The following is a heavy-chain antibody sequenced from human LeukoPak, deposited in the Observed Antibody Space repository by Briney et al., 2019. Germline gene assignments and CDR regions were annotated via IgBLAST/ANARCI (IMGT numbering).Heavy chain of an antibody. CDR2: IYSGGST. D-gene: IGHD6-19*01. V-gene: IGHV3-66*01. J-gene: IGHJ4*02. Sequence: GGSLRLSCAASGFTVSSNYMSWVRQAPGKGLEWVSVIYSGGSTYYADSVKGRFTISRDNSKNTLYPQMNSLRAEDTAVYYCASGIAVARHYFDYWGQGTLVTVSS. CDR1: GFTVSSNY. CDR3: ASGIAVARHYFDY.